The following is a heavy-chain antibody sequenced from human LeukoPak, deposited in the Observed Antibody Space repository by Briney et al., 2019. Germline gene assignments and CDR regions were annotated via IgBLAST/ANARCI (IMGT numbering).Heavy chain of an antibody. Sequence: GGSLRLSCAASGFTFSSYAMSWVRQAPGKGLEWVSAISGSGGSTYYADSVKGRFTISRDNSKNTLYLQMNSLRAEDTAVYYCAKEGDERFNGDYFDYWGQGTLVTVFS. J-gene: IGHJ4*02. D-gene: IGHD3-10*01. CDR1: GFTFSSYA. CDR3: AKEGDERFNGDYFDY. CDR2: ISGSGGST. V-gene: IGHV3-23*01.